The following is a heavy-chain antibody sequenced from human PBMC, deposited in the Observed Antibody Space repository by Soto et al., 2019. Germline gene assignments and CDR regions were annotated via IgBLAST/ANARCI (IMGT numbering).Heavy chain of an antibody. D-gene: IGHD4-17*01. CDR1: GYTFTSYY. CDR3: ARDYGGNSRPPYWYFDL. CDR2: INPSGGNT. V-gene: IGHV1-46*01. J-gene: IGHJ2*01. Sequence: ASVKVSCKASGYTFTSYYMHWVRQTPGQGLEWMGKINPSGGNTNYAQKHQGRVTMTTDTSTSTAYMELRSLRSDDTAVYYCARDYGGNSRPPYWYFDLWGRGTLVTVSS.